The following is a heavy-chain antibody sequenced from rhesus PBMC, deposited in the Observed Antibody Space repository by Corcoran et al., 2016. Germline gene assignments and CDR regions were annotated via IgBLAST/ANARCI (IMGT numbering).Heavy chain of an antibody. CDR1: GGSISSSS. CDR2: IYGSGSST. Sequence: QLQLQESGPGLVKPSETLSVTCAVSGGSISSSSWSWIRQAPGKGLEWIGYIYGSGSSTNYNPSLKSRVTLSVDTSKNQLSLKLSSVTTADTAVYYCASTVAATPAFDFWGQGLRVTVSS. CDR3: ASTVAATPAFDF. D-gene: IGHD4-29*01. V-gene: IGHV4-169*01. J-gene: IGHJ3*01.